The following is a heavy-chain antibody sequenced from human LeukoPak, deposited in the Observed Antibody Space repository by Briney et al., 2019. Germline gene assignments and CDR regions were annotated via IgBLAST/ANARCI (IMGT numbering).Heavy chain of an antibody. J-gene: IGHJ4*02. Sequence: GESLKISCKGSPNTFTGYWIAWVRQLPGKGLEWMGIIYPGDSETKYSPSFQGHVSISADKSISTVYLQWSSLKASDTAMFYCARHVRGSPPDSWGQGTLVTVSS. CDR2: IYPGDSET. V-gene: IGHV5-51*01. CDR1: PNTFTGYW. D-gene: IGHD5-12*01. CDR3: ARHVRGSPPDS.